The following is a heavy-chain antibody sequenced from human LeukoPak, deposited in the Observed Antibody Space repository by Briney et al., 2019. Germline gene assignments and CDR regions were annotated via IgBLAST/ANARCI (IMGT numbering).Heavy chain of an antibody. V-gene: IGHV3-21*01. D-gene: IGHD3-22*01. J-gene: IGHJ4*02. Sequence: GGSLRLSCAASGFTFSSYSMNWVRQAPGNGLEWVSSISSSSSYIYYADSVKGRFTISRDNAKNSLYLQMNSLRAEDTAVYYCARDSRDYYDSSGYHDYWGQGTPVTVSS. CDR2: ISSSSSYI. CDR3: ARDSRDYYDSSGYHDY. CDR1: GFTFSSYS.